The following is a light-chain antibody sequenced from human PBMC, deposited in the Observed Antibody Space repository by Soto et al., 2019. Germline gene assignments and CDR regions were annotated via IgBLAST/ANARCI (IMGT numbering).Light chain of an antibody. V-gene: IGKV3-20*01. J-gene: IGKJ2*01. CDR1: QSVSSSF. Sequence: EIVLTQSPGTLSLSPGERAALSCRASQSVSSSFLAWYQHKPGQAPRLLIHGASSRATGIPDRFSGSGSGTDFTLTISRLDPEDFAVYYCQLYGSSRVTFGQGTKVEIK. CDR3: QLYGSSRVT. CDR2: GAS.